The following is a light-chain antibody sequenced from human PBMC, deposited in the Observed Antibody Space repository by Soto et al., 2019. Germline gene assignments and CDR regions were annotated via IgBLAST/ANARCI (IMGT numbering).Light chain of an antibody. CDR2: DVS. J-gene: IGLJ1*01. V-gene: IGLV2-14*03. CDR3: SSYTSTSTRGV. Sequence: QSVLTQPASVSGSPGQSITISCTATSSDVGGYNYVSWYQHHPGKAPKLMIYDVSNRPSGVSNRFSGSKSGNTASLTISGLQAEDEADYYCSSYTSTSTRGVFGTGTKVTVL. CDR1: SSDVGGYNY.